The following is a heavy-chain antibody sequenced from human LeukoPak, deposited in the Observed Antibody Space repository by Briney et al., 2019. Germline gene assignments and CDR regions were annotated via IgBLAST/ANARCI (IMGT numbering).Heavy chain of an antibody. J-gene: IGHJ6*03. CDR2: INAGNGNT. D-gene: IGHD2-15*01. Sequence: ASVKVSCKASGYTFTSYVIHWVRQAPGQRLEWMGWINAGNGNTKYSQEFQDRVTIARDTSASTVYMELSSLRSGDMAVYYCARARYETRIWPKSRYDYYHYMDVWGKGTTVTVSS. CDR3: ARARYETRIWPKSRYDYYHYMDV. CDR1: GYTFTSYV. V-gene: IGHV1-3*03.